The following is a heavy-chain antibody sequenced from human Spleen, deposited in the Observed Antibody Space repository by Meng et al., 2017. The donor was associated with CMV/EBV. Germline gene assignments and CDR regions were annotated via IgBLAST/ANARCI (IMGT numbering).Heavy chain of an antibody. CDR3: ARGGGYCSRASCENYYYGMDV. CDR1: GFAMSW. CDR2: IYPGDSDT. J-gene: IGHJ6*02. Sequence: GGSLRLSCKGSGFAMSWFGWVRQMPGKGLEWMGIIYPGDSDTIYSPSFQGHVTMSVDKSINTAYLQWDSLKASDTAMYYCARGGGYCSRASCENYYYGMDVWGQGTTVTVSS. D-gene: IGHD2-2*01. V-gene: IGHV5-51*01.